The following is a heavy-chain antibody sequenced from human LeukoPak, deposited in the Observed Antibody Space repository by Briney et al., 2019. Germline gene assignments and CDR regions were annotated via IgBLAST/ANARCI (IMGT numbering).Heavy chain of an antibody. CDR2: IIPILGIA. Sequence: GASVKVSCKASGGTFSSYTISWVRQAPGQGLEWMGRIIPILGIANYAQEFQGRVTITADKSTSTAYMELSSLRSEDTAVYYCARVLRCSSTSCYYNWFDPWGQGTLVTVSS. J-gene: IGHJ5*02. CDR1: GGTFSSYT. CDR3: ARVLRCSSTSCYYNWFDP. D-gene: IGHD2-2*01. V-gene: IGHV1-69*02.